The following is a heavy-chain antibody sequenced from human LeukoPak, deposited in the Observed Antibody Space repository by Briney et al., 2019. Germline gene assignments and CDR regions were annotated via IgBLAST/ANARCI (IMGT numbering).Heavy chain of an antibody. CDR3: ARDDDDSSGYYYFDY. Sequence: SETLSLTCTVSGGSISSYYWSWIRQPPGKGLEWLGYIYYSGSTNYNPSLKSRVTISVDTSKNQFSLKLSSVTAADTAVYYCARDDDDSSGYYYFDYWGQGTLVTVSS. J-gene: IGHJ4*02. CDR2: IYYSGST. V-gene: IGHV4-59*01. D-gene: IGHD3-22*01. CDR1: GGSISSYY.